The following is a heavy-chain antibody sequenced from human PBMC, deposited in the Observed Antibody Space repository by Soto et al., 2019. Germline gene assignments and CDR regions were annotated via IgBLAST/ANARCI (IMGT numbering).Heavy chain of an antibody. CDR3: ARDQGGRIAVAGAYFDY. CDR1: GGSISSSSYY. J-gene: IGHJ4*02. Sequence: SETLSLTCTVSGGSISSSSYYWGWIRQPPGQGLEWIGSIYYSGNTYYNPSLKRRVTISVDTSKNQFSLKLSSVTAADTAVYYCARDQGGRIAVAGAYFDYWGQGTLVTVSS. CDR2: IYYSGNT. D-gene: IGHD6-19*01. V-gene: IGHV4-39*07.